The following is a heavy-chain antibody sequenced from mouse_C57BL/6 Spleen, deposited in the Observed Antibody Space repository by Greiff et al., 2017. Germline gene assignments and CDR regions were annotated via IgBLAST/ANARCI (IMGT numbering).Heavy chain of an antibody. CDR3: ARDRKTIGTTVVHFDY. J-gene: IGHJ2*01. CDR2: IYPGSGST. V-gene: IGHV1-55*01. Sequence: QVQLQQPGAELVKPGASVKMSCKASGYTFTSYWITWVKQRPGQGLEWIGDIYPGSGSTNYNEKFKSKATLTVDTSSSTAYMQLSSLTSEDAAVYFYARDRKTIGTTVVHFDYWGQGTTLTVSS. D-gene: IGHD1-1*01. CDR1: GYTFTSYW.